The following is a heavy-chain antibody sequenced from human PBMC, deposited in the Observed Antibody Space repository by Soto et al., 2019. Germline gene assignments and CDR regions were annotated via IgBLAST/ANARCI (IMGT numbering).Heavy chain of an antibody. J-gene: IGHJ5*02. Sequence: QVQLQESGPGLVKPSQTLTLTCTVSGGSISSGDYYWSWIRQSPGKGLEWIGYIYYSGTTDYSPSLKSRATMSVDTSKNQFSLKLRSVTAADTAIYYCARVNYDFWSGDPWGQGTLVTVSS. CDR2: IYYSGTT. V-gene: IGHV4-30-4*01. CDR3: ARVNYDFWSGDP. D-gene: IGHD3-3*01. CDR1: GGSISSGDYY.